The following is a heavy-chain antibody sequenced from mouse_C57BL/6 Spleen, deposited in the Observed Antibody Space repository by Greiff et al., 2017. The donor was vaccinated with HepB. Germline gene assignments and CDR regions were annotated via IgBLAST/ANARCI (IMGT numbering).Heavy chain of an antibody. CDR3: ADYLYAMDY. J-gene: IGHJ4*01. Sequence: VKLMESGAELARPGASVKLSCKASGYTFTSYGISWVKQRTGQGLEWIGEIYPRSGNTYYNEKFKGKATLTADKSSSTAYMELRSLTSEDSAVYFCADYLYAMDYWGQGTSVTVSS. D-gene: IGHD2-4*01. CDR1: GYTFTSYG. CDR2: IYPRSGNT. V-gene: IGHV1-81*01.